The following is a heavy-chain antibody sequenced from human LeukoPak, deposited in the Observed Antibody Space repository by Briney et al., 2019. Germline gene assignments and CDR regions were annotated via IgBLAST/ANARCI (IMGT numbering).Heavy chain of an antibody. Sequence: PGGSLTLSCAASGFTFSSYGMHWVRQAPGKGLEWVAAIWYDGSNKYYADPVKGRFTISRDNSKNTLYLQMNSLRAEDTAVYYCARVGTVTTSSLCLEYWGQGTLVTVSS. CDR2: IWYDGSNK. CDR3: ARVGTVTTSSLCLEY. CDR1: GFTFSSYG. J-gene: IGHJ4*02. V-gene: IGHV3-33*01. D-gene: IGHD4-11*01.